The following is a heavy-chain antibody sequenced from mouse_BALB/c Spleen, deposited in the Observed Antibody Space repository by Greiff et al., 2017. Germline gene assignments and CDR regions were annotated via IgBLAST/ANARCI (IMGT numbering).Heavy chain of an antibody. J-gene: IGHJ2*01. D-gene: IGHD2-1*01. CDR2: IDPANGNT. CDR1: GFNIQDTY. CDR3: GYYGNYVDY. Sequence: VQLQQSGAELVKPGASVKLSCTASGFNIQDTYMHWVKQRPGQGLEWIGRIDPANGNTKYDPKFQGKATITADTSSNTAYLQLSSLTSEDTAVYYCGYYGNYVDYWGQGTTLTVSS. V-gene: IGHV14-3*02.